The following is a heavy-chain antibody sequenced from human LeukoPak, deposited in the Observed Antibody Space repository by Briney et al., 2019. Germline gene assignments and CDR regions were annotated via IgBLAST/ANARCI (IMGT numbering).Heavy chain of an antibody. Sequence: GRSLRPSCTASGFTFGDYAMSWVRQAPGKGLEWVGFISSKAYGGTAEYAASVKGRFIISRDDSESIAYLQMHSLKTEDTAVYYCSRIAVRGEGFDYWGQGTLVTVSS. V-gene: IGHV3-49*04. CDR3: SRIAVRGEGFDY. J-gene: IGHJ4*02. CDR1: GFTFGDYA. CDR2: ISSKAYGGTA. D-gene: IGHD6-6*01.